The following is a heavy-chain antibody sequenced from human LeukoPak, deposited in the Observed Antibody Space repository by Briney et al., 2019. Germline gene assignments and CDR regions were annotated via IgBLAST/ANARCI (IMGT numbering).Heavy chain of an antibody. CDR3: ARWGLLWFGELLYPAFYYYYGMDV. Sequence: GASVKVSCKASGGTFSSYAISWVRQAPGQGLEWMGGIIPIFGTANYAQKFQGRVTITADESTSTAYMELSSLRSEDTAVYYCARWGLLWFGELLYPAFYYYYGMDVWGQGTTVTVSS. J-gene: IGHJ6*02. CDR1: GGTFSSYA. CDR2: IIPIFGTA. V-gene: IGHV1-69*01. D-gene: IGHD3-10*01.